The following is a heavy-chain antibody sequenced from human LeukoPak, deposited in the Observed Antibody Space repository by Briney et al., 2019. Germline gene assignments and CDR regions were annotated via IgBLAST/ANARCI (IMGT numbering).Heavy chain of an antibody. D-gene: IGHD5-12*01. CDR2: ISASGGST. J-gene: IGHJ4*02. CDR1: GFTFSSYA. Sequence: GGSPRLSCAASGFTFSSYAMSWVRQAPGKGLDWVSAISASGGSTSYADSVKGRFTISRDNSKNTLYLQMNSLRAVDTAVYYCASQTSGYSGYSSHYWGQGTLVTVSS. CDR3: ASQTSGYSGYSSHY. V-gene: IGHV3-23*01.